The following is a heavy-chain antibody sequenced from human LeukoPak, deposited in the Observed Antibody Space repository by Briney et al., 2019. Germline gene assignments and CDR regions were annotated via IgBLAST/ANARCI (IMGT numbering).Heavy chain of an antibody. V-gene: IGHV3-7*01. CDR2: INPDGSGT. CDR3: VRSIDY. Sequence: PGGSLRLSCAASGFKFSNYWMAWVRQAPGKGLEWAANINPDGSGTFYVDSVKGRFTISRDNAKNSLYLKMTSLRVEDTAVYYCVRSIDYWGQGTLVTVST. CDR1: GFKFSNYW. J-gene: IGHJ4*02.